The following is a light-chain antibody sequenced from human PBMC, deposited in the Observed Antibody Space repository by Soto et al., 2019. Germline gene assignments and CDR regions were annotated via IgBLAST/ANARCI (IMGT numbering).Light chain of an antibody. CDR1: LNIERW. V-gene: IGKV1-5*01. J-gene: IGKJ4*01. Sequence: DIQMIQSPSTVSASVGDRVRLTCRASLNIERWQAWYQQKPGKAPKLLLYDVSTLERGVPSRFSGSGSGTDLTLTIRSLQPEDFATDYCQQLNSYPLNFGGETKVDVK. CDR3: QQLNSYPLN. CDR2: DVS.